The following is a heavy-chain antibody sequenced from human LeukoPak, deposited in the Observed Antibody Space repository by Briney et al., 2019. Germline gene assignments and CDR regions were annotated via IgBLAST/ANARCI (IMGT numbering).Heavy chain of an antibody. CDR3: ARGPIVGARARYFDL. J-gene: IGHJ2*01. CDR2: IIPIFGTA. Sequence: SVKVSCKASGGTFSSYAISWVRQAPGQGLEWMGGIIPIFGTANYAQKFQGRVTITADESTSTAYMELSSLRSENTAVYYCARGPIVGARARYFDLWGRGTLVTVSS. D-gene: IGHD1-26*01. V-gene: IGHV1-69*01. CDR1: GGTFSSYA.